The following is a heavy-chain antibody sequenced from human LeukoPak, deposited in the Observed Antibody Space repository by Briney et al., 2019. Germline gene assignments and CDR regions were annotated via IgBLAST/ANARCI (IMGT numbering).Heavy chain of an antibody. Sequence: SVKVRFHLSRDNSKDTLYLQMNSLRAEDTAVYYCARMDTVAAFHFWGQGTLVTVSS. J-gene: IGHJ4*02. V-gene: IGHV3-30*01. D-gene: IGHD4-23*01. CDR3: ARMDTVAAFHF.